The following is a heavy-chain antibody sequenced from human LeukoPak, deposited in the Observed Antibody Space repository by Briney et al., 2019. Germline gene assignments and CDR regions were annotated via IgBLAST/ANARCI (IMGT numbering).Heavy chain of an antibody. J-gene: IGHJ6*03. V-gene: IGHV3-43D*04. CDR2: ISWDGGST. CDR1: GFTFDDYA. Sequence: PGGSLRLSCAASGFTFDDYAMHWVRQAPGKGLERVSLISWDGGSTYYADSVKGRFTISRDNSKNSLYLQMNSLRAEDTALYYCAKEYSTHSHYYYYMDVWGKGTTVTVSS. CDR3: AKEYSTHSHYYYYMDV. D-gene: IGHD6-13*01.